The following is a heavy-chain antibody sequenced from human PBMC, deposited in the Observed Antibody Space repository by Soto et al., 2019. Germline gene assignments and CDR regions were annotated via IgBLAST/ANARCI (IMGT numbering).Heavy chain of an antibody. V-gene: IGHV3-74*01. CDR1: GFTFNTW. D-gene: IGHD2-21*02. Sequence: PWGSLRLSCSASGFTFNTWMHWVRQAPGEGLVWVSSIDSDGSITSYADSVKGRFTISRDNAKNTLYLQMNSLRAEDTAVYYCATLGLQQAFWGQGTLVTVS. CDR3: ATLGLQQAF. J-gene: IGHJ4*02. CDR2: IDSDGSIT.